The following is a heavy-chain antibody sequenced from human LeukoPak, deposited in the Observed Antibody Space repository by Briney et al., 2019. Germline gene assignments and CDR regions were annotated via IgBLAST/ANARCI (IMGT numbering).Heavy chain of an antibody. D-gene: IGHD3-9*01. CDR2: IKPDGSEK. Sequence: GGSLRLSCAASGFTFSNYWMSWVRQAPGKGLEWVASIKPDGSEKYYVDSVKGRFTISRDNAKNSLYLQMNSLRAEDTAVYYCAKWGDYDVLTGYYVSDYWGQGTLVTVSS. CDR3: AKWGDYDVLTGYYVSDY. CDR1: GFTFSNYW. J-gene: IGHJ4*02. V-gene: IGHV3-7*03.